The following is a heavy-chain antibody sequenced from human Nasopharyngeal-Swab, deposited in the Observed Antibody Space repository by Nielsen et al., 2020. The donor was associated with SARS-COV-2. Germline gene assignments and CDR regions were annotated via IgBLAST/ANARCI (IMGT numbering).Heavy chain of an antibody. CDR2: FHPEVGET. CDR1: GYTLTALS. Sequence: ASVKVSCKVSGYTLTALSMHWVRQAPGKGLEWMGGFHPEVGETIYAQKFQGRGTMTEGTSTNTAYMELSSLRSEDTAVYYCATDRGDGFDIWGQGTKVTVSS. CDR3: ATDRGDGFDI. V-gene: IGHV1-24*01. J-gene: IGHJ3*02.